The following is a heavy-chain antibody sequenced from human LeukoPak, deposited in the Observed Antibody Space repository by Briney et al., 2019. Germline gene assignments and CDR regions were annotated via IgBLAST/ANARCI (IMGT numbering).Heavy chain of an antibody. Sequence: ASVKVPCKASGGTFNSYAISWVRQAPGQGLEWMGGIIPIFGTANYAQKFQGRVTITADESTSTAYMELSSLRSEDTAVYYCARGHYYGSGSYYNSFDYWGQGTLVTVSS. V-gene: IGHV1-69*13. J-gene: IGHJ4*02. CDR1: GGTFNSYA. CDR3: ARGHYYGSGSYYNSFDY. CDR2: IIPIFGTA. D-gene: IGHD3-10*01.